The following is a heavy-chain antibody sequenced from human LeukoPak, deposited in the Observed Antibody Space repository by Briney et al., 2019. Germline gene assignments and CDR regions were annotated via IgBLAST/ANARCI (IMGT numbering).Heavy chain of an antibody. J-gene: IGHJ4*02. Sequence: PSETLSLTCTVSGGSISSYYWSWVRQPPGKGLEWIGYIYYTGNTYYNPSLKSRVTISLDRSENQFSLKVRSLTAADTAVYYCARACFSTSSPIDYWGQGILVTVSS. V-gene: IGHV4-59*01. D-gene: IGHD2-2*01. CDR1: GGSISSYY. CDR3: ARACFSTSSPIDY. CDR2: IYYTGNT.